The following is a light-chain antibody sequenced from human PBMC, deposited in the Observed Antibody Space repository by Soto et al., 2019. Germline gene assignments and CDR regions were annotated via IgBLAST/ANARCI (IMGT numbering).Light chain of an antibody. CDR2: DDS. V-gene: IGLV3-21*04. CDR1: NIGSKS. Sequence: SYELTQPPSVSVATGKTARITCGGNNIGSKSVHWYQQKPVQAPVLVIYDDSDRPSGIPERFSGSNSGNTATLTISWVEAGDEADYYCQVWDSNSDHVVFGGGTKVTVL. CDR3: QVWDSNSDHVV. J-gene: IGLJ2*01.